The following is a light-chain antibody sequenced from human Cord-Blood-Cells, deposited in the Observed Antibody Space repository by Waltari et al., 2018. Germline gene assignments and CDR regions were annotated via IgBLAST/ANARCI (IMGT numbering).Light chain of an antibody. Sequence: EIVMSQSPATLSVSPGERATLSSRASQSVSSNLAWYQQKHGQAPRLLIYGASTRATGIPARFSGSGSWTEFTLTISSLQSEDFAVYCCQQYNNWPFTFGPGTKVDIK. V-gene: IGKV3-15*01. J-gene: IGKJ3*01. CDR1: QSVSSN. CDR3: QQYNNWPFT. CDR2: GAS.